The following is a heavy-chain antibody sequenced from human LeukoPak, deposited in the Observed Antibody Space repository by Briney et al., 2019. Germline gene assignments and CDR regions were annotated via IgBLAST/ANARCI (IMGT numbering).Heavy chain of an antibody. V-gene: IGHV3-13*01. CDR1: GFPFSAYD. CDR2: FGSAGDT. Sequence: PGGSLRLSCATSGFPFSAYDMRWVRQAPGKGLEWVSAFGSAGDTYYPGAVKGRFTISRDYAKNSLFLQMNSLRAGDTAVYFCVRGALPGDNWYFDLWGRGTLVTVSS. J-gene: IGHJ2*01. CDR3: VRGALPGDNWYFDL.